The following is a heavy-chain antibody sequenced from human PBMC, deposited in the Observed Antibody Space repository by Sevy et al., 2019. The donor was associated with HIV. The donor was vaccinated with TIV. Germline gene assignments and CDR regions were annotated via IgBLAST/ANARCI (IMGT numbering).Heavy chain of an antibody. CDR3: ARDRRMTTVTTSGMDV. CDR2: INPNSGGT. CDR1: GYTFTGYY. D-gene: IGHD4-17*01. J-gene: IGHJ6*02. Sequence: ASVKVSCKASGYTFTGYYMHWVRQAPGQGLEWMGWINPNSGGTNYAQKFQGRVTMTRATSISTAYMELSRLRSDDTAVYYCARDRRMTTVTTSGMDVWGQGTTVTVSS. V-gene: IGHV1-2*02.